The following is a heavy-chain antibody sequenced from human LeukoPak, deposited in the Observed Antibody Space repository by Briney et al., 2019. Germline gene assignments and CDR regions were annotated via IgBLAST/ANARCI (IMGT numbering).Heavy chain of an antibody. Sequence: EPLKISCKGSGYSFTSYWISWIRQRPGKGLEWIGYIYYSGSTYYNPSLKSRVTISVDTSKNQFSLKLSSVTAADTAVYYCARDPRRQGDYWGQGTLVTVSS. CDR2: IYYSGST. CDR1: GYSFTSYW. CDR3: ARDPRRQGDY. J-gene: IGHJ4*02. V-gene: IGHV4-59*12.